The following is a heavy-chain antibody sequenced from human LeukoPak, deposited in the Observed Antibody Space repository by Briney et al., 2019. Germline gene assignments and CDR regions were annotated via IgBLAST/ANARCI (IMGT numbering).Heavy chain of an antibody. Sequence: ASETLSLTCTVSGGSISSGSYFWSWIRQPAGKGLEWIGRIYTSGSTNYNPSLKSRVTISVDTSKNQFSLKLSSVTAADTAVYYCARAGVGATPTWWSWTLPYGMDVWGQGTTVTVSS. J-gene: IGHJ6*02. D-gene: IGHD5-12*01. CDR1: GGSISSGSYF. CDR3: ARAGVGATPTWWSWTLPYGMDV. V-gene: IGHV4-61*02. CDR2: IYTSGST.